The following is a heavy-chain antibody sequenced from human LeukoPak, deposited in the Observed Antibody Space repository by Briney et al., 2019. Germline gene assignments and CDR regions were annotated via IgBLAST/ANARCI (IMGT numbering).Heavy chain of an antibody. Sequence: GGSLRLSCAASGFTFGDYAMHWVRQAPGKGLEWVSGIIWSSGSIGYADSVKGRFTISRDNAKNSLYLQMNSLRAEDTALYYCAKDIPVGATPYYLDYWGQGTLVTVSS. CDR1: GFTFGDYA. CDR2: IIWSSGSI. J-gene: IGHJ4*02. V-gene: IGHV3-9*01. D-gene: IGHD1-26*01. CDR3: AKDIPVGATPYYLDY.